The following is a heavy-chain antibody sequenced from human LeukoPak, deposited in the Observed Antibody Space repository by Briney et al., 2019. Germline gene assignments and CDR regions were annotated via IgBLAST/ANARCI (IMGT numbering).Heavy chain of an antibody. Sequence: TGGSLRLSCAASGFTVSGHYWSWVRQAPGKGLEWVSQINSGGTTYYADSVKGRFTISRDNSKNTLYLQMNSLRAEDTAVYYCAKGGLAAAGTAVDYWGQGTLVTVSS. V-gene: IGHV3-53*01. D-gene: IGHD6-13*01. J-gene: IGHJ4*02. CDR2: INSGGTT. CDR3: AKGGLAAAGTAVDY. CDR1: GFTVSGHY.